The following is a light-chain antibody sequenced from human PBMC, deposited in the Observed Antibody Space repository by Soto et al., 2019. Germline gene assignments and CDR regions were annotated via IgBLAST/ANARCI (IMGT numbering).Light chain of an antibody. Sequence: QSALTQPASLSGSPGQSITISCTGTSSDVGGYNYVSWYQQHPGKAPKLMIYDVSNRPSGVSNRFSGSKSGNTASLTISGLQAEDEADYYYSSYTSSSTDVFGTGTKVTV. CDR3: SSYTSSSTDV. CDR2: DVS. V-gene: IGLV2-14*01. J-gene: IGLJ1*01. CDR1: SSDVGGYNY.